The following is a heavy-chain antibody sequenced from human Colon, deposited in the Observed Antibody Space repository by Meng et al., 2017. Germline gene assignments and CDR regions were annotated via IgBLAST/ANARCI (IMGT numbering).Heavy chain of an antibody. J-gene: IGHJ4*02. CDR2: INSDGSGT. CDR3: VRDEQFIVVVVAVRPDY. Sequence: GGSLRLSCAASGFTFSSCWMRWVRQAPGKGLVWVSHINSDGSGTSYAASVKGRFAISRDNAKNTLYVQLNSLRAEDTAVYYCVRDEQFIVVVVAVRPDYWGQGTLVTVSS. CDR1: GFTFSSCW. V-gene: IGHV3-74*01. D-gene: IGHD2-15*01.